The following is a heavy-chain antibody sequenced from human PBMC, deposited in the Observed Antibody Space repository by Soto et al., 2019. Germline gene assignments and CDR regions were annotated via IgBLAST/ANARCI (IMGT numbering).Heavy chain of an antibody. CDR2: INPNSGGT. V-gene: IGHV1-2*04. CDR3: ARAGPGYESSGYNDAFDI. D-gene: IGHD3-22*01. CDR1: GYSFTNYG. J-gene: IGHJ3*02. Sequence: GASVKVSCKASGYSFTNYGISWVRQAPGQGLEWMGWINPNSGGTNYAQKFQGWVTMTRDTSISTAYMELSRLRSDDTAVYYCARAGPGYESSGYNDAFDIWGQGTMVTVSS.